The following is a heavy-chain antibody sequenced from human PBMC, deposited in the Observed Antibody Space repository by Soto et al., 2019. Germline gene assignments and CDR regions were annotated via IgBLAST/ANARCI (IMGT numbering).Heavy chain of an antibody. V-gene: IGHV3-30-3*01. D-gene: IGHD1-26*01. CDR2: ISYDGSNK. Sequence: GGSLRLSCAASGFTFSSYAMHWVRQAPGKGLEWVAVISYDGSNKYYEDSVKGRFTISRDNSKNTLYLQMNSLRAEDTAVYYCARDLVLTIVGATTFDYWGQGTLVTVSS. J-gene: IGHJ4*02. CDR3: ARDLVLTIVGATTFDY. CDR1: GFTFSSYA.